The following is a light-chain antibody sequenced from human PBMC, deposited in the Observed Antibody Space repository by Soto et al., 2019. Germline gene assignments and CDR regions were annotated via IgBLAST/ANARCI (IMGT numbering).Light chain of an antibody. J-gene: IGKJ3*01. Sequence: EIVLTQSPGTLSLSPGATATLSCRAGQSVSDNYLAWFQQKPGQSPRLLIHGASSRATGIPDRFSGSGSGTDFTLTISRLEPEDFAVYYCHHYGKSPIYTFGPGTKVDFK. V-gene: IGKV3-20*01. CDR1: QSVSDNY. CDR2: GAS. CDR3: HHYGKSPIYT.